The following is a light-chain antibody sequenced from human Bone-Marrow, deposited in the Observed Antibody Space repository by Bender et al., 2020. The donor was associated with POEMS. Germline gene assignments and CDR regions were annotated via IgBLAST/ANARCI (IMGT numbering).Light chain of an antibody. CDR2: GNT. Sequence: QSVLTQPPSVSEAPGQRVTISCTGSSSNIGADYDVHWYQQLPGTAPKLLIYGNTNRPSGVPDRFSGSKSGTSASLAITGLQAEDEGDYYCQSYDNSLGGWVFGGGTKLTVL. CDR1: SSNIGADYD. J-gene: IGLJ3*02. V-gene: IGLV1-40*01. CDR3: QSYDNSLGGWV.